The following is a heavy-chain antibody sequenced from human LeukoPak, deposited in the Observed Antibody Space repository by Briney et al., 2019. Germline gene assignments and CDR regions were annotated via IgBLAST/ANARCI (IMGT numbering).Heavy chain of an antibody. D-gene: IGHD1-1*01. J-gene: IGHJ5*02. CDR3: ARNDWNDPWFDP. V-gene: IGHV1-2*02. CDR2: LNPKSGGT. CDR1: GYTFTGYY. Sequence: ASVKVSCKASGYTFTGYYIHWVRQAPGQGLEWMGWLNPKSGGTNYAQKFQGRVTMTRDTIINTAYMELSRLRSGDTAVYYCARNDWNDPWFDPWGQGTLVTVSS.